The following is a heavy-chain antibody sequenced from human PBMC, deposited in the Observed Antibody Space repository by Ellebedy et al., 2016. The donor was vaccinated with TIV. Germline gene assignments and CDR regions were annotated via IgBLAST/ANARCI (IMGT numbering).Heavy chain of an antibody. Sequence: GGSLRLXCPASGFTSRNFFMSWVRQTPGKGLEWVSTLSGDGGSTYFADSVKGRFTISRDNSKNTMYLQMNSLRADDTAVDYCRQGHYADYWGQGTLVTVSS. CDR1: GFTSRNFF. V-gene: IGHV3-23*01. CDR3: RQGHYADY. J-gene: IGHJ4*02. CDR2: LSGDGGST.